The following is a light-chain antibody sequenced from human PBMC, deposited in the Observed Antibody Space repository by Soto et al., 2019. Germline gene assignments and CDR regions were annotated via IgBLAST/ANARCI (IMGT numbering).Light chain of an antibody. CDR2: DAS. V-gene: IGKV3-11*01. Sequence: EIVLTQSPGTLSLSPGERATPPCRASQTVSSYLACYQQKPGQAPRLLIYDASNRATGIPARFSGSGSGTDFTLSISSLEPEDFAVYYCQQRSNWPPTFGQGTRLEIK. J-gene: IGKJ5*01. CDR3: QQRSNWPPT. CDR1: QTVSSY.